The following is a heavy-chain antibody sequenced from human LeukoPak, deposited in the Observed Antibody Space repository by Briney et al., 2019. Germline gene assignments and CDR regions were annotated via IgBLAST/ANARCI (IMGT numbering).Heavy chain of an antibody. CDR1: GYTLTELS. CDR3: ATGPWGTGWYFDL. J-gene: IGHJ2*01. D-gene: IGHD7-27*01. Sequence: GASVKVSCKVSGYTLTELSMHWVRQAPGKGLEWMGGFDPGDGETIYAQKFQGRVTMTEDTSTDTAYMELSSLRSEDTAVYYCATGPWGTGWYFDLWGRGTLVTVSS. V-gene: IGHV1-24*01. CDR2: FDPGDGET.